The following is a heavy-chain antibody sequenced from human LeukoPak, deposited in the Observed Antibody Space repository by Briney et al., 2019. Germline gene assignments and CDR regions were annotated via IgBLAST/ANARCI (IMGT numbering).Heavy chain of an antibody. J-gene: IGHJ4*02. CDR3: AREGQPYGDNSPVIDY. V-gene: IGHV4-59*01. D-gene: IGHD4-17*01. CDR1: GGSISSYY. CDR2: IYYSGST. Sequence: SETLSLPCTVSGGSISSYYWSWIRQPPGKGLEWIGYIYYSGSTNYNPSLKSRVTISVDTSKNQFSLKLSSVTAADTAVYYCAREGQPYGDNSPVIDYWGQGTLVTVSS.